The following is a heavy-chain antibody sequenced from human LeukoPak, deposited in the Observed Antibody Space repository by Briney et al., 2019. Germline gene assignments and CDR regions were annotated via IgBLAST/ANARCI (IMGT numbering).Heavy chain of an antibody. CDR2: ISYDGSNK. D-gene: IGHD5-18*01. CDR3: AKSGYSYGYGY. V-gene: IGHV3-30*18. Sequence: GGSLRLSCAASGFTFSTYTMNWVRQAPGEGLEWVAVISYDGSNKYYADSVKGRFTISRDNSKNTLYLQMNSLRAEDTAVYYCAKSGYSYGYGYWGQGTLVTVSS. CDR1: GFTFSTYT. J-gene: IGHJ4*02.